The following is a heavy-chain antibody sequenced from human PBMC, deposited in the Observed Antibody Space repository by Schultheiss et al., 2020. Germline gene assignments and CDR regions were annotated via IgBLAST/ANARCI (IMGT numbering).Heavy chain of an antibody. CDR1: GYTFTSYG. CDR3: ARVSYGDYGNYYYYMDV. Sequence: ASVKVSCKASGYTFTSYGISWVRQAPGQGLEWMGWISAYNGNTNYAQKLQGRVTMTTDTSTSTAYMELRSLRSDDTAVYYCARVSYGDYGNYYYYMDVWGQGTTVTVSS. J-gene: IGHJ6*03. CDR2: ISAYNGNT. D-gene: IGHD4-17*01. V-gene: IGHV1-18*04.